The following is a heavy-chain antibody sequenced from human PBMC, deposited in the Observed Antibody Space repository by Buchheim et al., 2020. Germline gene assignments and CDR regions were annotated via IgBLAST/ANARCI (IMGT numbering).Heavy chain of an antibody. V-gene: IGHV3-30*14. CDR2: LSYYAIHK. CDR1: GFTFGNYA. CDR3: TTGESGVMGTTTRTDY. D-gene: IGHD1-7*01. J-gene: IGHJ4*02. Sequence: QVQLVESGGGVVQPGGSLRLSCAASGFTFGNYAMQWVRQAPGRGLEWVASLSYYAIHKTYVDSVRGRFTITRDNSKNMVFLQMNNLGAEDTAVYFCTTGESGVMGTTTRTDYWGQGTL.